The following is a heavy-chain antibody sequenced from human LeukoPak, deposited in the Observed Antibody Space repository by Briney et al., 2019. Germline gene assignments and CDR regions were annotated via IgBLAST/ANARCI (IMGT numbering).Heavy chain of an antibody. CDR3: ARVRRGSTTARDGMDV. J-gene: IGHJ6*02. CDR1: GFTFSSYG. CDR2: IWYDGSNK. V-gene: IGHV3-33*01. D-gene: IGHD2-2*01. Sequence: GGSLRLSCAASGFTFSSYGMHWVRQAPGKGLEWAAVIWYDGSNKYYADSVKGRFTISRDNSKNTLYLQMNSLRAEDTAVYYCARVRRGSTTARDGMDVWGQGTTVTVSS.